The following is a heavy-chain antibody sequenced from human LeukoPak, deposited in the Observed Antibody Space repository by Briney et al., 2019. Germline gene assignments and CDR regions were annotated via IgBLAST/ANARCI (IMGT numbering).Heavy chain of an antibody. CDR1: GFTFSSYS. D-gene: IGHD5-18*01. Sequence: GGSLRLSRAASGFTFSSYSMNWVRQAPGKGLEWVSYISSSSSTIYYADSVKGRFTISRDNAKNSLYLQMNSLRAEDTAVYYCARADTAMAMRLDYWGQGTLVTVSS. CDR2: ISSSSSTI. CDR3: ARADTAMAMRLDY. V-gene: IGHV3-48*01. J-gene: IGHJ4*02.